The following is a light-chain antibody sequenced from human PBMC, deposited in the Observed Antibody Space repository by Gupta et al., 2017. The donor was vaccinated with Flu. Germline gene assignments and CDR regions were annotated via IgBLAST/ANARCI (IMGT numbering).Light chain of an antibody. CDR1: QSLRFNNGYNY. CDR3: MQALEIET. Sequence: VTPGEPAYSYCRSSQSLRFNNGYNYLDWDGRRPGQSPQLMISGGSQRDGGVTDRISGSGEGTDFTLKSSRGEAEDAGIYYGMQALEIETFGQGTKVEIK. CDR2: GGS. J-gene: IGKJ1*01. V-gene: IGKV2-28*01.